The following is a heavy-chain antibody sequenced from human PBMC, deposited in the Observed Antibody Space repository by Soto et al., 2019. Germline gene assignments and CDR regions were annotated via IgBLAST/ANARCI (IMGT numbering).Heavy chain of an antibody. J-gene: IGHJ4*02. V-gene: IGHV2-5*02. Sequence: QITLNESGPALVKPTQTLTLTCTFSGFSLNTRDVGVGWIRQPPGKALEWLGVVYWDDDKTYSPSRKSRLTITKDTPKNPVVLRMTKMGPVDTATYYCADCRGWVASFWGQGTLVTVSS. D-gene: IGHD2-2*01. CDR3: ADCRGWVASF. CDR2: VYWDDDK. CDR1: GFSLNTRDVG.